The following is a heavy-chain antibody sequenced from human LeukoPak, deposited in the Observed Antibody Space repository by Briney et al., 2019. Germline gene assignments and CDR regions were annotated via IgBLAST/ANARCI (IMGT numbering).Heavy chain of an antibody. CDR2: ISANNGNT. Sequence: GASVKVPCKASGYTFTSYGISWVRQAPGQGLEWMGWISANNGNTNYAEKLQGRVTMTTDTSTRTAYMELRSLRSGDTAVYYCARGYYDGSGYYVYWGQGTLVTVSS. CDR1: GYTFTSYG. J-gene: IGHJ4*02. D-gene: IGHD3-22*01. CDR3: ARGYYDGSGYYVY. V-gene: IGHV1-18*01.